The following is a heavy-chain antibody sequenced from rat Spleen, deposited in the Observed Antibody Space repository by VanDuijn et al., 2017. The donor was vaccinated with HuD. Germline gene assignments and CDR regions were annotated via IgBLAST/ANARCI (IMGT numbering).Heavy chain of an antibody. CDR2: IRYDGSGT. V-gene: IGHV5-7*01. Sequence: EVQLVESDGGLVQPGRSLKLSCAASGFTFSDYYMAWVRQGPTQGLEWVATIRYDGSGTYYRDSVKGRFTISRDNAKNTLYLQMDSLRSEDTATYYCTRPSYGYPFAYWGQGTLVTVSS. D-gene: IGHD1-7*01. CDR3: TRPSYGYPFAY. J-gene: IGHJ3*01. CDR1: GFTFSDYY.